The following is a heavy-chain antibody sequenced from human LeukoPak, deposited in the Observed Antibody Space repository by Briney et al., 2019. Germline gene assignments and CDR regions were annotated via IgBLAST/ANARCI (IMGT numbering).Heavy chain of an antibody. V-gene: IGHV3-30*02. CDR2: IRYDGSNK. Sequence: PGGSLRLSCAASGFTFSSYGMHWVRQAPGKGLEWVAFIRYDGSNKYYADSVKGRFTISRDNSKNTLYLQMNSLRAEDTAVYYCAKAFPIVVVPAAITRDYWGQGTLVTVSS. CDR1: GFTFSSYG. J-gene: IGHJ4*02. D-gene: IGHD2-2*01. CDR3: AKAFPIVVVPAAITRDY.